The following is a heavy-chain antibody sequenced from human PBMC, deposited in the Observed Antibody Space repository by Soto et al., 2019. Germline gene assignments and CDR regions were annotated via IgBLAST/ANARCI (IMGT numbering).Heavy chain of an antibody. CDR3: XXXXXXWXYFDY. CDR1: GYTFTYRY. Sequence: QMQLVQSGAEVKKTGSSVKVSCKASGYTFTYRYLHWVRQAPGQALEWMGWITPFNGNTNYAQKFQDRVTITRDRSMSTAYMELSSLRSEDTAMYXXXXXXXXWXYFDYWGQGTLVTVSS. J-gene: IGHJ4*02. CDR2: ITPFNGNT. V-gene: IGHV1-45*02.